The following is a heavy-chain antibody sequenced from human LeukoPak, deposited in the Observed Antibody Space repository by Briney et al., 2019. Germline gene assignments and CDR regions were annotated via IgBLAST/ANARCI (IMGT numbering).Heavy chain of an antibody. D-gene: IGHD4-17*01. Sequence: LRLSCAASGFTFSSYGMHWVRQPPGKGLEWIGEINHSGSTKYNPSLKSRVTISVDTSKNQFSLKLNSVTAADTAVYYCAQIGVYGAYVGADYWGQGTLVTVSS. J-gene: IGHJ4*02. CDR1: GFTFSSYG. V-gene: IGHV4-34*08. CDR3: AQIGVYGAYVGADY. CDR2: INHSGST.